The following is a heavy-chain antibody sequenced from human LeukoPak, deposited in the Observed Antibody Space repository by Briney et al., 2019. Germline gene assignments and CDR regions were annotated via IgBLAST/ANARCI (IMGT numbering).Heavy chain of an antibody. CDR1: GGTFSSYA. CDR2: IIPIFGTA. CDR3: ARGASGSYSAQFQFDY. V-gene: IGHV1-69*05. Sequence: GASVKVSCKASGGTFSSYAISWVRQAPGQGLEWMGGIIPIFGTANYAQKFQGRVTITTDESTSTAYMELSSLRSEDTAVYYCARGASGSYSAQFQFDYWGQGTLVTVSS. J-gene: IGHJ4*02. D-gene: IGHD1-26*01.